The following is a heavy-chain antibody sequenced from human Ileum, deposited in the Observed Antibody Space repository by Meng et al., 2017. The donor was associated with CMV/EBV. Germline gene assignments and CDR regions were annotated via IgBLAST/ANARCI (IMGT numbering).Heavy chain of an antibody. Sequence: SLTCVVHGVSLSGSYWSWIRQPPGKGLEWIGEISHSGITKYNPSLKSRVTISGDVSKNQFSLKLTSVTAADTAVYYCAKGGAYNRDYWGQGTLVTVSS. CDR2: ISHSGIT. D-gene: IGHD3-10*01. V-gene: IGHV4-34*01. CDR3: AKGGAYNRDY. CDR1: GVSLSGSY. J-gene: IGHJ4*02.